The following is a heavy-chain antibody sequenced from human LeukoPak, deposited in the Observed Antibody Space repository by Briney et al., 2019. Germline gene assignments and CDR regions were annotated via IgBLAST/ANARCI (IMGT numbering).Heavy chain of an antibody. Sequence: SETLSLTCTVSGGSISSYYWSWIRRPPGKGLEWIGSIYYSGSTYYNPSLKSRVTISVDTSKNQFSLKLSSVTAADTAVYYCASSGYCSSTSCYVGYYYYYMDVWGKGTTVTVSS. D-gene: IGHD2-2*01. V-gene: IGHV4-59*12. J-gene: IGHJ6*03. CDR1: GGSISSYY. CDR2: IYYSGST. CDR3: ASSGYCSSTSCYVGYYYYYMDV.